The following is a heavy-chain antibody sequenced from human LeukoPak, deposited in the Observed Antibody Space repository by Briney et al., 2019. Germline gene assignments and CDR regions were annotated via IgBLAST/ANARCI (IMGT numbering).Heavy chain of an antibody. Sequence: GGSLRLSCVASGFTFRNYGMHWVRQAPGKGLEWVAVISYDGTNEYSADSVKGRFTISRDNSKNILYVQMNSLRADDTAVYYCARDLEYCSGGSCYFPLGYWGQGTLVTVSS. CDR2: ISYDGTNE. V-gene: IGHV3-30*03. CDR3: ARDLEYCSGGSCYFPLGY. J-gene: IGHJ4*02. CDR1: GFTFRNYG. D-gene: IGHD2-15*01.